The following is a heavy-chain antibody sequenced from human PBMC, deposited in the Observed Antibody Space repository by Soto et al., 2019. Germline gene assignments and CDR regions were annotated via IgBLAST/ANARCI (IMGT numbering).Heavy chain of an antibody. Sequence: GASVKVSCKASGYTFSSYGVSWVRQAPGQGLEWRGWINAYSGNTKFPQKCQGRVTSTTDTSTSTAHMELRSLRSDDTAVYYCARDHDFWSGHGHWGQGPLVTVSS. J-gene: IGHJ4*02. V-gene: IGHV1-18*01. CDR3: ARDHDFWSGHGH. CDR2: INAYSGNT. CDR1: GYTFSSYG. D-gene: IGHD3-3*01.